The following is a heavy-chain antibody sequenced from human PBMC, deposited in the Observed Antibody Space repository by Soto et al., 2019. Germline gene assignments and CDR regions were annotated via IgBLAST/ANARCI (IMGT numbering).Heavy chain of an antibody. CDR2: ISGSGGST. V-gene: IGHV3-23*01. CDR1: GFTFSSYA. CDR3: ARDPVQMDY. J-gene: IGHJ4*02. D-gene: IGHD1-1*01. Sequence: GGSLRLSCAASGFTFSSYAMSWVRQAPGKGLEWVSAISGSGGSTYYADSVKGRFTISRDNAKNSLYLQMNSLRAEDTAVYYCARDPVQMDYWGQGTLVTVSS.